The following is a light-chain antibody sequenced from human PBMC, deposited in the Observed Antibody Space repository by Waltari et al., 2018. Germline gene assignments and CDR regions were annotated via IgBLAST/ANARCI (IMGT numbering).Light chain of an antibody. V-gene: IGKV3-20*01. CDR3: QKYGTLPAT. Sequence: EIVLTQSPGTLSSSPGERVTLSCRASQSVTRTLAWYQQKPGQALRLLIYDASTRATGSPDRFSGSGSGTDFSLTISRLEPEDFAVYYCQKYGTLPATFGQGTKVEIK. CDR1: QSVTRT. J-gene: IGKJ1*01. CDR2: DAS.